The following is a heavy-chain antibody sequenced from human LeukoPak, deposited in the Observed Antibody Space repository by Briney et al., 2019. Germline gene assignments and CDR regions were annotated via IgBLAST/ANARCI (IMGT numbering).Heavy chain of an antibody. CDR2: INTDGSST. CDR1: GFTFNNYW. D-gene: IGHD5-18*01. CDR3: AKGSGYSYGPFDY. Sequence: GGSLRLSCTASGFTFNNYWMHWVRQAPGKGPVWVSRINTDGSSTSYADSVKGRFTISRDNAKNTLYLQMNSLRAEDTAIYYCAKGSGYSYGPFDYWGQGTLVTVSS. J-gene: IGHJ4*02. V-gene: IGHV3-74*01.